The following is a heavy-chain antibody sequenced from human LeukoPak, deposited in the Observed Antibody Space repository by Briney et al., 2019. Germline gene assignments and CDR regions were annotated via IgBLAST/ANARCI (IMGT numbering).Heavy chain of an antibody. Sequence: GGSLRLSCAASGFTFGSYGMHWVRQAPGKGLEWVTFIRSDGSNKYYADSVKGRFTISRDNSKNTLYLQMNTLIADDTAVYYCARDYGDYWFDPWGQGTLVTVSS. CDR1: GFTFGSYG. J-gene: IGHJ5*02. CDR2: IRSDGSNK. D-gene: IGHD4-17*01. CDR3: ARDYGDYWFDP. V-gene: IGHV3-30*02.